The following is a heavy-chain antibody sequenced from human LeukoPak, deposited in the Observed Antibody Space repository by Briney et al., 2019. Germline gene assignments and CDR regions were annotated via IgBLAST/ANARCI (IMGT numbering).Heavy chain of an antibody. J-gene: IGHJ4*02. CDR1: GFTFDDYA. V-gene: IGHV3-9*03. CDR2: ISWNSGSI. Sequence: GRSLRLSCAASGFTFDDYAMHWVRQAPGKGLEWVSGISWNSGSIGYADSVKGRFTISRDNAKNSLYLQMNSLRAEDMALYCCAKGYCSSTSCYTDYWGQGTLVTVSS. CDR3: AKGYCSSTSCYTDY. D-gene: IGHD2-2*02.